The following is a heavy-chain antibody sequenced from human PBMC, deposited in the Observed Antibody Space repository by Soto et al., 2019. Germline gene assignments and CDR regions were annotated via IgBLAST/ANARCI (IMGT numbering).Heavy chain of an antibody. CDR1: GGSISSDIHY. Sequence: SETLSLTCTVSGGSISSDIHYWGWIRQPPGKGLEWIGTIYYSGNTYYNPSLRSRVTISVDTSKNQFSLKLSSVTAADTAVYYCARHSYYGSGSFSPWFAPWGQGTLVTVSS. V-gene: IGHV4-39*01. J-gene: IGHJ5*02. CDR2: IYYSGNT. CDR3: ARHSYYGSGSFSPWFAP. D-gene: IGHD3-10*01.